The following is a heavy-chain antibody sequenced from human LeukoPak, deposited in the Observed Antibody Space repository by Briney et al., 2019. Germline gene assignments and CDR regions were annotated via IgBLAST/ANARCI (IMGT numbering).Heavy chain of an antibody. CDR2: ISGSAEKT. D-gene: IGHD3-3*01. CDR3: ARGSTYDFWSGDALDV. V-gene: IGHV3-23*01. Sequence: GGSLRLSCAASGFAFSSHAMTWVRQAPGKGLGWVSSISGSAEKTYYADSVKGRLTISRDSSQKILNLQMDNLRVEDTAIYYCARGSTYDFWSGDALDVWGQGTMVTVAS. J-gene: IGHJ3*01. CDR1: GFAFSSHA.